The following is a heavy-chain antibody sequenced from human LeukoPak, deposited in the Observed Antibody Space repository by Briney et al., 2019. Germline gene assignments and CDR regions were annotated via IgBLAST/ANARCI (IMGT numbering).Heavy chain of an antibody. CDR3: ARDKVVGATHFDY. Sequence: GGSPRLSCVASGFTFSSYWMSWVRQAPGKGLEWVANIKQDGSDKNYVDSVKGRFTISRDNAKNSLYLQMHSLRAADTAVYYCARDKVVGATHFDYWGQGTLVTVSS. V-gene: IGHV3-7*01. J-gene: IGHJ4*02. CDR1: GFTFSSYW. CDR2: IKQDGSDK. D-gene: IGHD1-26*01.